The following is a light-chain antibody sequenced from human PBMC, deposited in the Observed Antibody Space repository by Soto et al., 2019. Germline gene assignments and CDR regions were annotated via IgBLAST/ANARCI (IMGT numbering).Light chain of an antibody. V-gene: IGKV1-33*01. Sequence: DIQMAQSPSSLSASVGDRVTITCQASQDISNYLNWYQQKPGKAPKLLIYDASNLETGVPSRFSGSGYGTDFTFTISSLQPEDIATYYCQQYDNLPYTFGQGTRLE. CDR2: DAS. CDR1: QDISNY. CDR3: QQYDNLPYT. J-gene: IGKJ5*01.